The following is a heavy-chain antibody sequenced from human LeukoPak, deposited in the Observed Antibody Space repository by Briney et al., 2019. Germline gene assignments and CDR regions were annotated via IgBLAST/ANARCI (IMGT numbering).Heavy chain of an antibody. V-gene: IGHV1-18*01. CDR3: ARDGVNYDFWSGYPVC. CDR2: ISAYNGNT. Sequence: GASAKVSCKASGYTFTSYGISWVRQAPGQGLEWMGWISAYNGNTNYAQKLQGRVTMTTDTSTSTAYMELRSLRSDDTAVYYCARDGVNYDFWSGYPVCWGQGTLVTVSS. D-gene: IGHD3-3*01. J-gene: IGHJ4*02. CDR1: GYTFTSYG.